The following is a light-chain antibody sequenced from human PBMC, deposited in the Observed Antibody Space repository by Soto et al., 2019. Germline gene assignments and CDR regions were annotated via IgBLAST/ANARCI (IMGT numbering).Light chain of an antibody. Sequence: IQMTQSASTVAASVGGSVTITCRASQSISRWLAWYQQKPGKAPKLLIYDAYSLEIGVPSRFSGSGSGAAFTLTISSLQPDDFATYYCQQYNNYSGLTFGGGTKVDI. CDR3: QQYNNYSGLT. J-gene: IGKJ4*01. CDR1: QSISRW. V-gene: IGKV1-5*01. CDR2: DAY.